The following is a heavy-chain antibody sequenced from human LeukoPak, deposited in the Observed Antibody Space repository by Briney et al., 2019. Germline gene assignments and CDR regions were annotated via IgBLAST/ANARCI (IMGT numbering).Heavy chain of an antibody. CDR3: ARGLNNYYDSSGYYFVPVFDP. V-gene: IGHV1-2*02. CDR2: INPNSGGT. J-gene: IGHJ5*02. CDR1: GYTFTGYY. Sequence: ASVKVSCKASGYTFTGYYMHWVRQAPGQGLKWMGWINPNSGGTNYAQKFQGRVTMTRDTSISTTYMELSRLRSDDTAVYYCARGLNNYYDSSGYYFVPVFDPWGQGTLVTVSS. D-gene: IGHD3-22*01.